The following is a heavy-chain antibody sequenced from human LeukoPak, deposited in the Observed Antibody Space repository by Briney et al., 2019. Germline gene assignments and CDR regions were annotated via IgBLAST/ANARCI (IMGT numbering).Heavy chain of an antibody. Sequence: SVKVSCTASGYTFTGYYMHWVRQAPGQGLEWMGGIIPIFGTANYAQKFQGRVAITADESTSTAYMELSSLRSEDTAVSYCTREGSGWGYYYMEVWGKGTTVTVSS. J-gene: IGHJ6*03. D-gene: IGHD6-19*01. CDR1: GYTFTGYY. CDR3: TREGSGWGYYYMEV. CDR2: IIPIFGTA. V-gene: IGHV1-69*13.